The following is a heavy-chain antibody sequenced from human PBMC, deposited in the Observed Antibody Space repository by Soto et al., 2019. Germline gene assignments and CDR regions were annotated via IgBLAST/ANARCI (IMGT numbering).Heavy chain of an antibody. CDR1: GFTFSSYW. D-gene: IGHD6-19*01. V-gene: IGHV3-7*01. Sequence: EVQLVESGGGLVQPGGSLRLSCAASGFTFSSYWMSWVRQAPGKGLEWVANINQDGSEKYYVDSVKGRFTISRDNAKNSLDMEMNSLRGEDTGGYYCAGEGYNRGWNLGYYYYYMDVWGEGTTVTVSS. CDR3: AGEGYNRGWNLGYYYYYMDV. CDR2: INQDGSEK. J-gene: IGHJ6*03.